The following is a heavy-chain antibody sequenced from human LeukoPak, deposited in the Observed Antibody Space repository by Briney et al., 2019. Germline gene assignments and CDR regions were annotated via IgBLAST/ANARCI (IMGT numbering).Heavy chain of an antibody. CDR1: GGSISSYY. D-gene: IGHD2-21*02. CDR2: VYYSGST. CDR3: ASLVTGSDFDY. J-gene: IGHJ4*02. V-gene: IGHV4-59*01. Sequence: SETLSLTCTVAGGSISSYYWSWIRQPPGKGLEWIGYVYYSGSTNYNPSLKSRVTISVDTSKNQFSLKLSSVTAADTAVYYCASLVTGSDFDYWGQGTLVTVSS.